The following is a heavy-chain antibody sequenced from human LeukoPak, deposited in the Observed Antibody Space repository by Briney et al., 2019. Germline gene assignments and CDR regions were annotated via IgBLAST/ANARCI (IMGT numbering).Heavy chain of an antibody. Sequence: GGSLEISCWTSGYPFDNYWNARGRQAPGKGVGWVGILYSGDSHPTYRPSFQGQVTLSADQSPSPAYLQWSRLKASDTGIHYCARLYTRLTQSIWGRFDPWGQGTLVTVSS. CDR1: GYPFDNYW. CDR2: LYSGDSHP. D-gene: IGHD3-16*01. CDR3: ARLYTRLTQSIWGRFDP. J-gene: IGHJ5*02. V-gene: IGHV5-51*01.